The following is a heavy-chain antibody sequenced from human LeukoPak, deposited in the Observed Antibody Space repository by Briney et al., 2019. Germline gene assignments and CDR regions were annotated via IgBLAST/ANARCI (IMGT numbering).Heavy chain of an antibody. CDR3: AKAPYDSGKDYFDF. V-gene: IGHV3-23*01. D-gene: IGHD3-10*01. CDR1: GFTSNSCG. Sequence: PGGSPRLSCAASGFTSNSCGMSWVRQAPGKGLDWVSGISASGGSTNYADSVKGRFTISRDNSKITLYLQMNSLRADDTAVYYCAKAPYDSGKDYFDFWGQGTRVTVS. J-gene: IGHJ4*02. CDR2: ISASGGST.